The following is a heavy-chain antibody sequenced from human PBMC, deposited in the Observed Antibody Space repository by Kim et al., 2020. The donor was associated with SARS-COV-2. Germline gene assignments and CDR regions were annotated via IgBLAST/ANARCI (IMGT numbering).Heavy chain of an antibody. Sequence: GGSLRLSCSVFGSSFSHYAMYWVRQAPGKGLEYVSAISTDGRETFYTDSVKGRFTISRDNSKNTLYLQMTSLRPEDTALYYCVKTSSTWPRHFDYWGQGTLVTVSS. CDR3: VKTSSTWPRHFDY. V-gene: IGHV3-64D*09. CDR1: GSSFSHYA. CDR2: ISTDGRET. D-gene: IGHD6-13*01. J-gene: IGHJ4*02.